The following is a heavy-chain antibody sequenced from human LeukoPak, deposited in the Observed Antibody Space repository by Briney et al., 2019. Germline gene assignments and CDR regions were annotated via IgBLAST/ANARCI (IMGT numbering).Heavy chain of an antibody. V-gene: IGHV4-61*02. J-gene: IGHJ5*02. Sequence: SQTLSLTCTVSGGSISSGSYYWRWLRQPAGRGLEWIGRIYTSGSTYYNPSLKSRVTISVDTSKNQFSLKLSSVTAADKAVYYCARDVGYCSGGSYCAGYNWFDPWGQGTLVTVSS. CDR1: GGSISSGSYY. CDR3: ARDVGYCSGGSYCAGYNWFDP. D-gene: IGHD2-15*01. CDR2: IYTSGST.